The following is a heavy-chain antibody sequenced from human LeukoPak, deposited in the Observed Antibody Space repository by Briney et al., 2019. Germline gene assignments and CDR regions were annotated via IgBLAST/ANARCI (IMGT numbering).Heavy chain of an antibody. J-gene: IGHJ5*02. V-gene: IGHV1-2*04. CDR2: INPNSGGT. CDR1: GYTFTGYY. CDR3: ARDRRYYYGSGAFDP. D-gene: IGHD3-10*01. Sequence: ASVKVSCKASGYTFTGYYMHWVRQAPGQGLEWMGWINPNSGGTNYAQKFQGWVTMTRDTSISTACMELSRLRSDDTAVYYCARDRRYYYGSGAFDPWGQGTLVTVSS.